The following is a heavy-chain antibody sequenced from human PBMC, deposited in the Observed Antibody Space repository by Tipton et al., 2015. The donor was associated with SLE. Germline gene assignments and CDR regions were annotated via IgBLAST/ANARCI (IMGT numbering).Heavy chain of an antibody. CDR1: GGSFSGYY. CDR3: ARGPPRNYY. J-gene: IGHJ4*02. Sequence: TLSLTCAVSGGSFSGYYWSWIRQPPGKGLEWIGEINHSGSTNYNPSLKSRVTISVDTSKNQFSLKLSSVTAADTAVYYCARGPPRNYYWGQGTLVTVSS. D-gene: IGHD1-14*01. V-gene: IGHV4-34*01. CDR2: INHSGST.